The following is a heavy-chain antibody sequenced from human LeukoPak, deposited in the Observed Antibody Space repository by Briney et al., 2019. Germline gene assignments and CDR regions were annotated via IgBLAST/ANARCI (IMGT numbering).Heavy chain of an antibody. CDR1: GYIFTSYG. J-gene: IGHJ4*02. CDR3: ARADTRSQQLVPLDY. CDR2: ISAYIGNT. D-gene: IGHD6-13*01. V-gene: IGHV1-18*01. Sequence: ASVKVSCKASGYIFTSYGISWVRQAPGQGLEWMGWISAYIGNTNYAQKLQGRVTMTTDTSTSTAYMELRSLRSDDTAVYYCARADTRSQQLVPLDYWGQGTLVTVSS.